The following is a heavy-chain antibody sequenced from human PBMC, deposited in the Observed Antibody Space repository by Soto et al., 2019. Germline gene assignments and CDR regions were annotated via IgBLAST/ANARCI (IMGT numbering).Heavy chain of an antibody. CDR1: GGSISSGDYY. J-gene: IGHJ5*02. CDR3: AREITIFGVVIFNWFDP. Sequence: SETLSLTCTVSGGSISSGDYYWSWIRQPPGKGLEWIGYIYYSGSTYYNPSLKSRVTISVDTSKNQFSLKLSSVTAADTAVYYCAREITIFGVVIFNWFDPWGQGTLVTVSS. V-gene: IGHV4-30-4*01. D-gene: IGHD3-3*01. CDR2: IYYSGST.